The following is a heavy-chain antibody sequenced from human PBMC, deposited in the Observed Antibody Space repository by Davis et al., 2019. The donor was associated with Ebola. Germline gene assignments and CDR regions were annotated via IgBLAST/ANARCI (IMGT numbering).Heavy chain of an antibody. Sequence: GESLKISCAASGFTFSSYAMSWVRQAPGKGLEWVSAISGSGGSTYYADSVKGRFTISRDNSKNTLYLQMNSLRAEDTAVYYCAKELVGVVVIDELDYWGQGTLVTVSS. D-gene: IGHD3-22*01. CDR2: ISGSGGST. CDR1: GFTFSSYA. V-gene: IGHV3-23*01. CDR3: AKELVGVVVIDELDY. J-gene: IGHJ4*02.